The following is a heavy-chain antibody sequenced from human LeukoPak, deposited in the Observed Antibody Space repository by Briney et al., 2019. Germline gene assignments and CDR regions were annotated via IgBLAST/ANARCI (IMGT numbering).Heavy chain of an antibody. CDR2: INPGDSDT. V-gene: IGHV5-51*01. Sequence: GESLKISCKASGYSFSSYWIGWVRQVPGKGLEWMAFINPGDSDTRYSPSFQGHVTISVDKSINTAYLQWGSLKASDTAMYYCARQGDAVVTDVWGQGTTVIVSS. CDR1: GYSFSSYW. CDR3: ARQGDAVVTDV. D-gene: IGHD4-23*01. J-gene: IGHJ6*02.